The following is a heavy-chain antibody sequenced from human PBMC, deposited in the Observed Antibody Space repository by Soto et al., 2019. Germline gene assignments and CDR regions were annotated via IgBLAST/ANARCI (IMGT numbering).Heavy chain of an antibody. Sequence: SVKVSCKASGGTFSSYAISWVRQAPGQGLELMGGIIPIFGTANYAQKFQGRVTITADESTSTAYMELSSLRSEDTAVYYCAASGDYYDSSGYYRSPQFDYWGQGTLVTVSS. V-gene: IGHV1-69*01. CDR3: AASGDYYDSSGYYRSPQFDY. J-gene: IGHJ4*02. CDR2: IIPIFGTA. D-gene: IGHD3-22*01. CDR1: GGTFSSYA.